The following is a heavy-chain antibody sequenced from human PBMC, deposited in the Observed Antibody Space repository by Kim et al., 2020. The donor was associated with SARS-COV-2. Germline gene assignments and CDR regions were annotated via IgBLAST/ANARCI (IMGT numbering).Heavy chain of an antibody. CDR3: ARGPTWPTDY. Sequence: ASVKVSCKATGYNFNDYFMHWVRQAPGQGFEWMGWVNPKDGGTNFAQKFQDRVFMTRDSSINTAYMELSRLRSDDTAVYFCARGPTWPTDYWGQGTLVAV. CDR2: VNPKDGGT. V-gene: IGHV1-2*02. CDR1: GYNFNDYF. J-gene: IGHJ4*02.